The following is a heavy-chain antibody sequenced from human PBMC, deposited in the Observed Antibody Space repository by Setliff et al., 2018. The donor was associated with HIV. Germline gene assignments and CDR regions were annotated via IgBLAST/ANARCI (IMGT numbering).Heavy chain of an antibody. CDR1: GGSISSGSYY. Sequence: SETLSLTCTVSGGSISSGSYYWSWIRQPAGKGLEWIGHIYTSGSTNYNPSLKSRLTISLDTSKNKFSLKLSSVTAADTAVYYRAREPDYSNYYWFDPWGQGTLVTVSS. V-gene: IGHV4-61*09. CDR3: AREPDYSNYYWFDP. D-gene: IGHD4-4*01. J-gene: IGHJ5*02. CDR2: IYTSGST.